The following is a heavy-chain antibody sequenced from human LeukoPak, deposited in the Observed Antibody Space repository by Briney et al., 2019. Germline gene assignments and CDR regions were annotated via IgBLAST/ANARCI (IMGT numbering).Heavy chain of an antibody. CDR2: IYPGDSDT. CDR1: GYSLTSYW. CDR3: ARYITTAMVTNYFDY. V-gene: IGHV5-51*01. D-gene: IGHD5-18*01. J-gene: IGHJ4*02. Sequence: GESLKISCKGSGYSLTSYWIGWVRQMPGKGLEWMEIIYPGDSDTRYSPSFQGQVTISADKSISTAYLQWSSLKASDTAMYYCARYITTAMVTNYFDYWGQGTLVTVSS.